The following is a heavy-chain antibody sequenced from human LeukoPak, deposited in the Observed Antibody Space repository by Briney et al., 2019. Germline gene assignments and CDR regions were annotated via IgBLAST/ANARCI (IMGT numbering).Heavy chain of an antibody. J-gene: IGHJ4*02. V-gene: IGHV4-59*01. CDR1: GGSLSPYY. CDR3: ARDSKIDYNSGYYSFDY. CDR2: IYYSGTT. D-gene: IGHD3-22*01. Sequence: PSETLSLTCTVSGGSLSPYYWGWIRQPPGKGLEWIGYIYYSGTTNYNPSLKSRITISVDTSKNQFSLNLHSVTAADTALYYCARDSKIDYNSGYYSFDYWGRGTLVTVSS.